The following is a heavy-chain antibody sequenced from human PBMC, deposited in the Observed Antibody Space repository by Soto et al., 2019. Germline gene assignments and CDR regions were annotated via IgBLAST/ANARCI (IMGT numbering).Heavy chain of an antibody. CDR2: ISAYNGNT. D-gene: IGHD3-22*01. Sequence: GASVKVSCKASGYTFTSYGISWVRQAPGQGLEWMGWISAYNGNTNYAQKLQGRVTMTTDTSTSTAYMELRSLGSEDTAVYYCARDIPYYYDSSGYYPGPTYWYFDIWGRGTLVAVSS. J-gene: IGHJ2*01. CDR3: ARDIPYYYDSSGYYPGPTYWYFDI. V-gene: IGHV1-18*01. CDR1: GYTFTSYG.